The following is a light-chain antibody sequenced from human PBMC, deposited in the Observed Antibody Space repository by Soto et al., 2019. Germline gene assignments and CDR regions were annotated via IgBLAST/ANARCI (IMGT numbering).Light chain of an antibody. CDR1: SSDVGGYNY. CDR2: EVS. Sequence: QSALTQPASVSGSPGQSITISCTGTSSDVGGYNYVSWYQQHPGKAPKLMIYEVSNRPSGVSNRFSGSKSGNTASLTISGLQAEDEADYYCGAWENSLTVYVFGSGTKVTVL. CDR3: GAWENSLTVYV. J-gene: IGLJ1*01. V-gene: IGLV2-14*01.